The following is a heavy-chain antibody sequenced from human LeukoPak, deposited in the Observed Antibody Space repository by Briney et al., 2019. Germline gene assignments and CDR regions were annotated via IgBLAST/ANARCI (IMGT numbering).Heavy chain of an antibody. CDR3: ARFGSVAGSAVAFDI. CDR1: GFTFSNYW. Sequence: PGGSLRLSCAASGFTFSNYWMGWVRQAPGKGLEWVANIEQDGSEKYYVDSVKGRFTISRDNAKNSLYLQMNSLRAEDTAVYHCARFGSVAGSAVAFDIWGQGTMVTVSS. CDR2: IEQDGSEK. J-gene: IGHJ3*02. V-gene: IGHV3-7*01. D-gene: IGHD6-19*01.